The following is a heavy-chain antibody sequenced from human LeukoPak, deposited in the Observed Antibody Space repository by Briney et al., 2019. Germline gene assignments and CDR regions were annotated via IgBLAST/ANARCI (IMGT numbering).Heavy chain of an antibody. V-gene: IGHV3-33*01. Sequence: GGSLRLSCAASGFTFSSYGMHWVRQAPGKGLEWVAVIWYDGSNKYYADSVKGRFTISRDNSKNTLYLQMNSLRAEDTAVYYCATDIVVVPAAMVGYWGQGTLVTVSS. J-gene: IGHJ4*02. D-gene: IGHD2-2*01. CDR3: ATDIVVVPAAMVGY. CDR1: GFTFSSYG. CDR2: IWYDGSNK.